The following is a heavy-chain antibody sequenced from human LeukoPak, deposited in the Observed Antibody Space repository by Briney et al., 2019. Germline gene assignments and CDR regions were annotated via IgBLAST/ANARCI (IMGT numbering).Heavy chain of an antibody. V-gene: IGHV3-48*03. CDR1: GFTFSSYE. Sequence: GGSLRLSCAAPGFTFSSYEMNWVRQAPGKGLEWVSYISSSGSTIYYADSVKGRFTISRDNAKNSLYLQMNSLRAEDTAVYYCARDLVRIDYWGQGTLVTVSS. J-gene: IGHJ4*02. CDR3: ARDLVRIDY. CDR2: ISSSGSTI. D-gene: IGHD1-26*01.